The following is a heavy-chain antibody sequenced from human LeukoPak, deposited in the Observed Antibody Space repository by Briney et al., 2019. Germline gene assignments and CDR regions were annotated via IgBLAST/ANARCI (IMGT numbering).Heavy chain of an antibody. CDR1: GGSFSGYY. D-gene: IGHD2-8*02. CDR3: ARGHHGYWFDY. Sequence: SETLSLTCAVYGGSFSGYYLSWIRQPPGKGLEWIGEINHSGSTNYNPSLKSRVTISVDTSKNQFSLKLSSVTAADTAVYYCARGHHGYWFDYWGQGTLVTVSS. V-gene: IGHV4-34*01. CDR2: INHSGST. J-gene: IGHJ4*02.